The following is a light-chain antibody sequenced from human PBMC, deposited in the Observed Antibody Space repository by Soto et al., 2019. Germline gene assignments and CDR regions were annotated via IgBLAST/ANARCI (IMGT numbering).Light chain of an antibody. V-gene: IGKV3-15*01. Sequence: EIVLIQSPGTLFLSSGERATISCRASQSVGRDLAWYQQKHGQAPRLLIYGASTWATGIPASFSGSGYGAEFNLTISSLQSEDFAVYYCQQYNDWPFTFGGGTKVDIK. J-gene: IGKJ4*01. CDR3: QQYNDWPFT. CDR1: QSVGRD. CDR2: GAS.